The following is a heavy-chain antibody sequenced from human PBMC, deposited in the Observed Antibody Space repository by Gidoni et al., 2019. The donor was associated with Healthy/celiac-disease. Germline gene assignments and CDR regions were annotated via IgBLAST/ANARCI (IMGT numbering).Heavy chain of an antibody. V-gene: IGHV4-61*02. Sequence: QVQLQESGPGLVKPSQTLSLTCTVPGGSISSGSYYWSWIRQPAGKGLEWIGRIYTSGSTNYNPSLKSRVTISVDTSKNQFSLKLSSVTAADTAVYYCAREGAVVTPGYFQHWGQGTLVTVSS. CDR2: IYTSGST. J-gene: IGHJ1*01. CDR1: GGSISSGSYY. D-gene: IGHD2-21*02. CDR3: AREGAVVTPGYFQH.